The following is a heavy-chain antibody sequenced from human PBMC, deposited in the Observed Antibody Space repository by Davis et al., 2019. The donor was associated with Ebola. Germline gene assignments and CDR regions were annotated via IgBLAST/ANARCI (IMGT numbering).Heavy chain of an antibody. Sequence: SETLSLTCAVYGGSFSGYYWNWIRQPPGKGLEWIGNLYYSGSTNYNPSLKSRVYISIDTSKNQFSLKLSSVTAADTAVYYCARNTYYYDSSGYDWYFDYWGQGTLVTVSS. CDR2: LYYSGST. D-gene: IGHD3-22*01. V-gene: IGHV4-59*01. J-gene: IGHJ4*02. CDR1: GGSFSGYY. CDR3: ARNTYYYDSSGYDWYFDY.